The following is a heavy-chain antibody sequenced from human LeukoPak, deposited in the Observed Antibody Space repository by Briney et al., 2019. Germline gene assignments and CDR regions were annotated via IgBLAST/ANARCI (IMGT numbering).Heavy chain of an antibody. D-gene: IGHD4-23*01. J-gene: IGHJ4*01. CDR3: AKLFRNSRTYDL. CDR1: GFTFSRFW. Sequence: PGGSLRLSCAASGFTFSRFWMSWVRQAPGKGLEWVASIRYDTYEIHYVDSVRGRFTISRDNAKNSLFLQMNSLRVEDTAIYYCAKLFRNSRTYDLWGRGVLVTVSS. V-gene: IGHV3-7*01. CDR2: IRYDTYEI.